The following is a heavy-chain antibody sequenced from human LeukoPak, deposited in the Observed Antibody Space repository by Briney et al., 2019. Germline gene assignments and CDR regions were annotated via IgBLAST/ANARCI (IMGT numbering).Heavy chain of an antibody. CDR3: AREVVATPFDY. J-gene: IGHJ4*02. V-gene: IGHV3-33*01. CDR1: GFTFSSYG. CDR2: IWYDGSNK. D-gene: IGHD5-12*01. Sequence: GGSLRLSCAASGFTFSSYGMHWVRQAPGKGLEWVAVIWYDGSNKYYADSVKGRFTISRDNSKNTLYLQMNSLRAEDTAVYYCAREVVATPFDYWGQGTLVTVSS.